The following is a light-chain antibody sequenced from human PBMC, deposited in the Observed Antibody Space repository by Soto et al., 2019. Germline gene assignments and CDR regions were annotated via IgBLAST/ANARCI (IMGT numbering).Light chain of an antibody. Sequence: QSALTQPASVSGSPGQSITISCSGTSSDIGGYNYVAWYQQHPGKAPKLMIYEVSSRPSGVSYRFSGSKSGNTASLTISGLQAEDEADYYCSSYTTRNTLVVFGGGTKVTVL. J-gene: IGLJ2*01. CDR1: SSDIGGYNY. CDR3: SSYTTRNTLVV. V-gene: IGLV2-14*01. CDR2: EVS.